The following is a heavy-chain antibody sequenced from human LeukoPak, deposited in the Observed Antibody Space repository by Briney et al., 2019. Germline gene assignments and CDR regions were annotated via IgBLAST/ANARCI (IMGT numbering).Heavy chain of an antibody. J-gene: IGHJ3*02. D-gene: IGHD4-17*01. CDR1: GGSIRSYY. V-gene: IGHV4-59*01. CDR2: IYYSGST. CDR3: ARPRLIYGDYGEGAFDI. Sequence: PSETLSLTCTVSGGSIRSYYWTWIRQPPGKGLEWIGYIYYSGSTNYNPSLKSRVTISVDTSKNQFSLKLSSVTAADTAVYYCARPRLIYGDYGEGAFDIWGQGTMVTVSS.